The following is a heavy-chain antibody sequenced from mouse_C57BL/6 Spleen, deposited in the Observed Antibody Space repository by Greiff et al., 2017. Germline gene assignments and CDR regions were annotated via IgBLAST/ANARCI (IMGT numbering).Heavy chain of an antibody. CDR1: GYTFTSYW. CDR2: IDPSDSDT. D-gene: IGHD3-1*01. CDR3: ARRSGVSYFDY. J-gene: IGHJ2*01. Sequence: QVQLQQPGAELVRPGSSVKLSCKASGYTFTSYWMHWVKQRPIQGLEWIGNIDPSDSDTHYNQKFKDKATLTVDKSSSTAYMQLSSLTSEDSAVYYCARRSGVSYFDYWGQGTTLTVSS. V-gene: IGHV1-52*01.